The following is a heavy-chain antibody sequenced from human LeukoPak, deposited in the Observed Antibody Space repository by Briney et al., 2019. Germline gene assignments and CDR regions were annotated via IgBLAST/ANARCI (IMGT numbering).Heavy chain of an antibody. CDR3: ARDKFGSSSWSYYFDY. D-gene: IGHD6-13*01. Sequence: ASVKVSCKASGGTFSSYTISWVRQAPGQGLEWMGRIIPILGIANYAQKFQGRVTITADKSTSTAYMELCSLRSEDTAVYYCARDKFGSSSWSYYFDYWGQGTLVTVSS. V-gene: IGHV1-69*04. CDR2: IIPILGIA. J-gene: IGHJ4*02. CDR1: GGTFSSYT.